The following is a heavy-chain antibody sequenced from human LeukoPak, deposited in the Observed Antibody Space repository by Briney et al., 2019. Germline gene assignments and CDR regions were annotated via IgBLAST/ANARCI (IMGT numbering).Heavy chain of an antibody. Sequence: GGSLRLSCAASGSTFDDYAMHWVRQAPGKGLEWVSGITWNGGSTDYSDSVKGRFTISRDNANNSLYLQMDSLRAEDTALYYCAKDRYTTTWNWFDPWGQGTLVTVSS. J-gene: IGHJ5*02. CDR2: ITWNGGST. CDR1: GSTFDDYA. V-gene: IGHV3-9*01. D-gene: IGHD2-2*02. CDR3: AKDRYTTTWNWFDP.